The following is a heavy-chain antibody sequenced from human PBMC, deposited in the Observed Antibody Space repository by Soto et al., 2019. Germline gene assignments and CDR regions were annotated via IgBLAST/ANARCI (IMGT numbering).Heavy chain of an antibody. J-gene: IGHJ6*02. Sequence: QLHLVESGGGVVQPGASVRLSCEASGFTFSAFGMHWVRQAPGKGLEWVAGIRHDGSNDYYSDFAKGRLTISRDNSRDTLYLQINSLRADDSAVYYCASVNTVRSWDYDDMDIWGQGTTVTVSS. CDR2: IRHDGSND. V-gene: IGHV3-33*03. D-gene: IGHD3-22*01. CDR3: ASVNTVRSWDYDDMDI. CDR1: GFTFSAFG.